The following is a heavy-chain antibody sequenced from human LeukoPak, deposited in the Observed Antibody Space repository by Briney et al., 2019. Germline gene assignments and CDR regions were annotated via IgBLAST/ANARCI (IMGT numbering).Heavy chain of an antibody. CDR1: GGSISSYY. J-gene: IGHJ4*02. D-gene: IGHD3-16*01. V-gene: IGHV4-4*07. CDR3: ARYDPSGLYFDY. CDR2: IYTRGST. Sequence: SETLSLTCTVSGGSISSYYWSWIRQPAGKGLEWIGRIYTRGSTNYNPSLKSRVTMSVDTSKNQFSLKLSSVTAADTAVYYCARYDPSGLYFDYWGQGTLVTVSS.